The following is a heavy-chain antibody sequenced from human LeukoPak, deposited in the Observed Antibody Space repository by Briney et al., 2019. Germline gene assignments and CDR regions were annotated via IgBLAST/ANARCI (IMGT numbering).Heavy chain of an antibody. D-gene: IGHD3-9*01. V-gene: IGHV3-13*01. Sequence: GGSLRLSCVASGLTFSTYDMHWVRQVPGKGLEWVAGIGPAGNAYYPGSVKGRFTISRENAKNSLFLQMNYLRAGDTALYYCAREVSDILTPAWYFDLWGRGTLVTVSS. J-gene: IGHJ2*01. CDR3: AREVSDILTPAWYFDL. CDR2: IGPAGNA. CDR1: GLTFSTYD.